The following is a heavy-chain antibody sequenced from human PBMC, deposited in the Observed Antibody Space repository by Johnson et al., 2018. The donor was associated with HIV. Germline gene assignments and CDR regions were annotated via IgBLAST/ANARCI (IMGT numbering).Heavy chain of an antibody. V-gene: IGHV3-11*04. Sequence: QVQLVESGGGVVQPGRSLRLSCAASGFSISDYYMSWIRQAPGKGLEWISYIGRSGTTIYYADSVKGRFTISRDNTKNSLYLQMNSLRAEDTAVYYCARWGYNWNDFLNDAFDMWGQGTVVTVSS. CDR2: IGRSGTTI. CDR1: GFSISDYY. J-gene: IGHJ3*02. D-gene: IGHD1-1*01. CDR3: ARWGYNWNDFLNDAFDM.